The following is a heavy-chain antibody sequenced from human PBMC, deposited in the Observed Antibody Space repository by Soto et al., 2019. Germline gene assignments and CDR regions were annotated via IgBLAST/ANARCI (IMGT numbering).Heavy chain of an antibody. CDR3: ARFSGGSYNTYYFYYGMDV. CDR1: GYTFTSYG. D-gene: IGHD2-15*01. V-gene: IGHV1-18*01. CDR2: ISAYNGNT. J-gene: IGHJ6*02. Sequence: ASVKVSCKASGYTFTSYGISWVRQAPGQGLDWMGWISAYNGNTKYAQDPQGRVTMTTDTSTSTAYMEPRSLRSDDTAVYYCARFSGGSYNTYYFYYGMDVWGQGTTVTVSS.